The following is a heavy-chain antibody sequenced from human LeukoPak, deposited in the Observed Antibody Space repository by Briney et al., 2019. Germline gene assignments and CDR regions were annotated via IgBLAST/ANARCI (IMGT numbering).Heavy chain of an antibody. CDR3: ARDREYSKSWSFDY. J-gene: IGHJ4*02. CDR1: GDSISSKNW. CDR2: IYHGGNT. V-gene: IGHV4-4*02. Sequence: PSGTVSLTCAGSGDSISSKNWWNWVRQPPGKGLEWIGEIYHGGNTNYNPSLKSRVTISVDKSKNQFSLILSSVTAADTAVYYCARDREYSKSWSFDYWGQGTLVTVSS. D-gene: IGHD6-13*01.